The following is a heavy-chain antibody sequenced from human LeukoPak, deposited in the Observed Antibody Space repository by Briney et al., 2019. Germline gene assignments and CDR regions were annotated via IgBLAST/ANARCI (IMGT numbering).Heavy chain of an antibody. CDR1: GGSISSGSYY. V-gene: IGHV4-61*01. D-gene: IGHD3-16*02. Sequence: PSETLSLTCTVSGGSISSGSYYWSWLRQPPGTGLEWIGYIYYSGSTNYNPSLKSRVTISVDTSKNQFSLKLSSVTAADTAVYYCARVYYDYVWGSYRYYYFDYWGQGTLVTVSS. CDR2: IYYSGST. CDR3: ARVYYDYVWGSYRYYYFDY. J-gene: IGHJ4*02.